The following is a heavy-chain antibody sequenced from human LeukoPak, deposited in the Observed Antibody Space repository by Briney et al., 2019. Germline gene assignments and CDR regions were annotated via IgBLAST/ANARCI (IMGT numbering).Heavy chain of an antibody. CDR1: GYTFTSYD. D-gene: IGHD3-3*01. CDR2: MNPNSGNT. V-gene: IGHV1-8*01. Sequence: GASVKVSCKASGYTFTSYDINWGRQATGQGLDWMEGMNPNSGNTGYAQKFQGRVTMTRNTSISTAYMELSSLRSEDTAVYYCARGQFTIFGVVHTNNWFDPWGQGTLVTVSS. CDR3: ARGQFTIFGVVHTNNWFDP. J-gene: IGHJ5*02.